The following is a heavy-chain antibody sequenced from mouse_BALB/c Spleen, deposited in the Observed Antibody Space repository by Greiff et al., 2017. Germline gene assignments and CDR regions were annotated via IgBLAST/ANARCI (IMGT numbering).Heavy chain of an antibody. D-gene: IGHD2-10*01. CDR2: IYPGSGST. CDR3: AMAYYGNGYFDY. CDR1: GYTFTDYV. J-gene: IGHJ2*01. V-gene: IGHV1-77*01. Sequence: QVQLQQSGPELVKPGASVKMSCKASGYTFTDYVISWVKQRTGQGLEWIGEIYPGSGSTYYNEKFKGKATLTADKSSNTAYMQLSSLTSEDSAVYFCAMAYYGNGYFDYWGQGTTLTVSS.